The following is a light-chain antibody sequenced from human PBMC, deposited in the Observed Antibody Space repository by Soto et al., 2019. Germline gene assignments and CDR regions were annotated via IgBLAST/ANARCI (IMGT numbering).Light chain of an antibody. CDR2: SNN. CDR3: AAWDDRLTGHVV. Sequence: QSVLTQPPSASGTPGQRVTISCSGSSVNIGSNSVNWYQQLPGAAPKLLIYSNNQRPSGVPDRFSGSKSGTSASLAISGLQSEDEADYYCAAWDDRLTGHVVFGGGTKLTVL. J-gene: IGLJ2*01. CDR1: SVNIGSNS. V-gene: IGLV1-44*01.